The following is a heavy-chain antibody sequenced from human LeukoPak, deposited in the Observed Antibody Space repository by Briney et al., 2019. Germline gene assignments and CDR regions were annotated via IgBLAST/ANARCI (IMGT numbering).Heavy chain of an antibody. J-gene: IGHJ4*02. CDR2: INPNSGDT. Sequence: ASVKVSCKASGYTFTGSYMHWVRQAPGQGLEWMGWINPNSGDTNYAQKFQGRVTMTRDTSIRTAYLELSGLRSDDTAVYYCAKNPYEYYFDYWGQGTLVTVSS. CDR1: GYTFTGSY. CDR3: AKNPYEYYFDY. D-gene: IGHD5-12*01. V-gene: IGHV1-2*02.